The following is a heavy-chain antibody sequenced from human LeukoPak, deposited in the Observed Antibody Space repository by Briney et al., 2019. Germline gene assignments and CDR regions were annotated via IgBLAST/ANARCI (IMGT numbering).Heavy chain of an antibody. J-gene: IGHJ4*02. D-gene: IGHD5-24*01. CDR3: AKGYNYAKKNYFDY. V-gene: IGHV3-9*03. CDR1: GFTFDDYA. CDR2: ISWNSGNI. Sequence: PGGSLRLSCAASGFTFDDYAMHWVRQAPGKGLEWVSGISWNSGNIGYADSVKGRFTISRDNAKNSLYPQMNSLRAEDMALYYCAKGYNYAKKNYFDYWGQGTLVTVSS.